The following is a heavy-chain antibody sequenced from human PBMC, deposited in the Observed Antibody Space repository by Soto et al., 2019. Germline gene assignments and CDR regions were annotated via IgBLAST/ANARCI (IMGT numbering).Heavy chain of an antibody. J-gene: IGHJ4*02. CDR2: IYYTGIT. V-gene: IGHV4-59*01. CDR3: ARTPQSRGRYDY. CDR1: GGSINNYY. Sequence: QVQLQESGPGLVKPSETLSLTCTVSGGSINNYYWSWIRQPPGKGLEWIGYIYYTGITSYNPSLQSRVTMSVDTSKSQFSLKLSSVTAADTAVYFCARTPQSRGRYDYWGRGTLVIVSS. D-gene: IGHD2-15*01.